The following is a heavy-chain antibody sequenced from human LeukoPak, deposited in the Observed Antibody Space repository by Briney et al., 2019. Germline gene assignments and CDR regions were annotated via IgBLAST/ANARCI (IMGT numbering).Heavy chain of an antibody. D-gene: IGHD4-17*01. J-gene: IGHJ6*02. CDR3: AKVPPTSVTREGMDV. V-gene: IGHV3-30*02. Sequence: QSGGSLRLSCAASGFTFSSYGMHWVRQAPGKGLEWVAVIWYDGSNKYYADSVKGRFTISRDNSKNTLFLHMNSLRVDDTAVYYCAKVPPTSVTREGMDVWGQGTMVRVSS. CDR1: GFTFSSYG. CDR2: IWYDGSNK.